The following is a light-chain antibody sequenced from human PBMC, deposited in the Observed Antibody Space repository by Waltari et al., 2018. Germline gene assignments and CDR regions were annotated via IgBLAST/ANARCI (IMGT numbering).Light chain of an antibody. CDR2: AAS. CDR1: QSVSTAY. V-gene: IGKV3-20*01. CDR3: QQYGSSTPGYT. Sequence: EIVLTQSPGTLSLSPGERATLSCRATQSVSTAYLAWYQQKRGQAPRLLIYAASARPTGIPDRFSGSGSGTDFTLTISRLEPEDFAVYHCQQYGSSTPGYTFGQGTKLEIK. J-gene: IGKJ2*01.